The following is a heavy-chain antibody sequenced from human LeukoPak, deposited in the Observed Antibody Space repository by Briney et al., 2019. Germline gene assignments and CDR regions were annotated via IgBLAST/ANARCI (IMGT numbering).Heavy chain of an antibody. Sequence: GGSLRLSCAASGFTFSSYAMSWVRQAPGKGLEWVSSISGNSGSTYYADSVKGRFTISRDNSKNTVYLQMNSLRAEDTAVYYCAKVGAWAMVGATYFDYWGQGTLVTVSS. CDR3: AKVGAWAMVGATYFDY. CDR2: ISGNSGST. D-gene: IGHD1-26*01. CDR1: GFTFSSYA. J-gene: IGHJ4*02. V-gene: IGHV3-23*01.